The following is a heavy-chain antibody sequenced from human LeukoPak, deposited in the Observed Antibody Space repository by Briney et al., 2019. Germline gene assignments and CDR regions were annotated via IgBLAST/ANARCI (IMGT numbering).Heavy chain of an antibody. CDR3: ARGPDYYDSSGYYYCYYMDV. Sequence: PSETLSLTCAVYSGSLSGYYWSWIRQPPGKGLEWIGEINHSGSTNYNPSLKSRVTISVDTSKNQFSLKLSSVTAADTAVYYCARGPDYYDSSGYYYCYYMDVWGKGTTVTVSS. CDR2: INHSGST. D-gene: IGHD3-22*01. CDR1: SGSLSGYY. V-gene: IGHV4-34*01. J-gene: IGHJ6*03.